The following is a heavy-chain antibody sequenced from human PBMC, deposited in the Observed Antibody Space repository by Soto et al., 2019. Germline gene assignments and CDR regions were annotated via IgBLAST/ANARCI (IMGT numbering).Heavy chain of an antibody. V-gene: IGHV3-30*18. CDR2: VSNDGSVK. CDR3: VKDYLGGSNTFDV. Sequence: RRSGGRSGCSFNAYAIHWVRHLPGKGLQWVAQVSNDGSVKKYADSVQGRFIIIRDNSKNAVYLLMNSLRSDDTGLYHCVKDYLGGSNTFDVWGRGKVVTVSS. D-gene: IGHD2-15*01. J-gene: IGHJ3*01. CDR1: GCSFNAYA.